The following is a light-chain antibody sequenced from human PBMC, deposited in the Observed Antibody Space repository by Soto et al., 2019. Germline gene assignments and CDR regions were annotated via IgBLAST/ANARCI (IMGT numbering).Light chain of an antibody. CDR2: DAS. CDR1: QSVGRW. J-gene: IGKJ1*01. V-gene: IGKV1-5*01. CDR3: QQYNSYST. Sequence: DIQITQSPPTLSASVGDRVTITCRASQSVGRWLAWYQQKPGKAPKLLIYDASSLESGVPSRFSGSGSGTEFTLTISSLQPDDFATYYCQQYNSYSTFGQGTKVDIK.